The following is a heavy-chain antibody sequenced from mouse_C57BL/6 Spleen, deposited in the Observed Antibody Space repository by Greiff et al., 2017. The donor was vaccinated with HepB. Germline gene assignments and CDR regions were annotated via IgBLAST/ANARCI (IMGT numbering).Heavy chain of an antibody. D-gene: IGHD1-3*01. CDR3: TRGLKAYFDY. J-gene: IGHJ2*01. V-gene: IGHV6-6*01. CDR2: IRNKANNHAT. CDR1: GFTFSDAW. Sequence: EVHLVESGGGLVQPGGSMKLSCAASGFTFSDAWMDWVRQSPEKGLEWVAEIRNKANNHATYYAESVKGRFTISRDDSKSSVYLQMNSLRAEDTGIYYCTRGLKAYFDYWGQGTTLTVSS.